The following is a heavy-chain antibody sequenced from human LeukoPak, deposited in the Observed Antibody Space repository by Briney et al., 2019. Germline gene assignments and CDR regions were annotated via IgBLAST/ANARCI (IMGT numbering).Heavy chain of an antibody. CDR1: LYTLINYG. J-gene: IGHJ4*02. CDR3: ARRGSYPDRSDF. CDR2: ISANNGNT. V-gene: IGHV1-18*01. Sequence: ASVKDSCKASLYTLINYGIRWVRQAPEQGGEWMGWISANNGNTNYVQKLQGRVTMTTDTSTSTAYMELRSLRSDDTAVYYCARRGSYPDRSDFWGQGSLVTVSS. D-gene: IGHD1-26*01.